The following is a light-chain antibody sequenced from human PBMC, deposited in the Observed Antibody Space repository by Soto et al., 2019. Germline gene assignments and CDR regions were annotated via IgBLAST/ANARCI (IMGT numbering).Light chain of an antibody. CDR3: AAWDDSLNGPV. CDR2: NND. J-gene: IGLJ2*01. CDR1: SSNIGTNT. Sequence: QSVLTQPPSASGTPGQRVTISCSGSSSNIGTNTVNWYQHLPGTAPKVLIYNNDHRPSGVPDRLSGSKSGTSASLAISGLQSEDEADYYCAAWDDSLNGPVFGGGTKLTVL. V-gene: IGLV1-44*01.